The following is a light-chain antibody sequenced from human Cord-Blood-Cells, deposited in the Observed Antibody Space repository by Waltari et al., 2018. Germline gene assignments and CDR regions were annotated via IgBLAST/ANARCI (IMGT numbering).Light chain of an antibody. Sequence: SYELTQPSPVSVSPGQTARITCSGDVLAKKYARWFQQKPGQAPVLVIYKDSERPSGIPERFSGSSSGTTVTLTISGAQVEDEADYYCYSAADNPWVFGGGTKLTVL. CDR1: VLAKKY. CDR3: YSAADNPWV. CDR2: KDS. J-gene: IGLJ3*02. V-gene: IGLV3-27*01.